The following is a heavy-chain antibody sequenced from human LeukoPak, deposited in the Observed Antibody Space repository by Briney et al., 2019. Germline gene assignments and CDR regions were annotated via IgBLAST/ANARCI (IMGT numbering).Heavy chain of an antibody. Sequence: GGSLRLSCAASGFTFSSYAMSWVRQAPGKGLEWVSAISGSGGSTYYADSVKGRFTISRDNPKNTLYLQMNSLRAEDTAVYYCAKDGGLGVVFSVLDYWGQGTLVTVSS. V-gene: IGHV3-23*01. CDR3: AKDGGLGVVFSVLDY. J-gene: IGHJ4*02. CDR1: GFTFSSYA. CDR2: ISGSGGST. D-gene: IGHD3-3*01.